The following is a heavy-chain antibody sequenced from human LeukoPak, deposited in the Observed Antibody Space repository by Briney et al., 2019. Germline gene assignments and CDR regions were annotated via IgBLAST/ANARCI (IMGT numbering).Heavy chain of an antibody. CDR1: GFTFSSYW. CDR3: ARGTIAAAGYYYFDY. V-gene: IGHV3-7*04. J-gene: IGHJ4*02. CDR2: IKQDGSEK. D-gene: IGHD6-13*01. Sequence: GGSLRLSCAASGFTFSSYWMSWVRQAPGKGLDWVAHIKQDGSEKYYVVSVKGRFPSSRDNAKNSLYLQMNSLRAEDTAVYYCARGTIAAAGYYYFDYWGQGTQVTVSS.